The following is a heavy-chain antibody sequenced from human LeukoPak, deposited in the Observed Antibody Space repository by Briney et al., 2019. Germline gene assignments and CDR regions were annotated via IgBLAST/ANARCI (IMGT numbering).Heavy chain of an antibody. V-gene: IGHV3-33*01. D-gene: IGHD6-19*01. Sequence: GRSLRLSCAASGFTFSSYGMHWVRQAPGKGLEWVAVIWYDGSNKYYADSVKGRFTISRDNSKNTLYLQMNSLRAEDTAVYYCAREDSILAMEFDYWGQGTLVTVSS. CDR2: IWYDGSNK. J-gene: IGHJ4*02. CDR1: GFTFSSYG. CDR3: AREDSILAMEFDY.